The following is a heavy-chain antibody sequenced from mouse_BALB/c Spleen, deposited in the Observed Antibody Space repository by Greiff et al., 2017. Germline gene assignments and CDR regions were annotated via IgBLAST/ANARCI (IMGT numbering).Heavy chain of an antibody. CDR3: ARSGNYGIPFAY. CDR2: IDTSDSYT. J-gene: IGHJ3*01. D-gene: IGHD2-1*01. CDR1: GYTFTDYW. V-gene: IGHV1-69*01. Sequence: VQLQQPGAELVMPGASVKMSCKASGYTFTDYWMHWVKQRPGQGLEWIGAIDTSDSYTSYNQKFKGKATLTVDESSSTAYMQLSSLTSEDSAVYYCARSGNYGIPFAYWGQGTLVTVSA.